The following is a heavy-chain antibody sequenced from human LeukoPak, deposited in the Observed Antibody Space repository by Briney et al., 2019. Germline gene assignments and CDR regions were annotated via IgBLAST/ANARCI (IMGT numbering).Heavy chain of an antibody. CDR2: ISRSSRHV. Sequence: GGSLRLSCAASGFTFSDYSMNWVRQAPGKGLEWISSISRSSRHVYYAGSVKGRFTISRDNAKNSLYLQMNSLRAEDMAVYFCVRDLMGSGSTTAYLHHWGQGTLVTVSS. V-gene: IGHV3-21*01. CDR1: GFTFSDYS. CDR3: VRDLMGSGSTTAYLHH. D-gene: IGHD1-1*01. J-gene: IGHJ1*01.